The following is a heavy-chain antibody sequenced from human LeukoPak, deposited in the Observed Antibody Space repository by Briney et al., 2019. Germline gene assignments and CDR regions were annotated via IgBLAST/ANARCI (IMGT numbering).Heavy chain of an antibody. CDR3: AKDPLYSVAGPPRYYGMDV. V-gene: IGHV3-30*02. J-gene: IGHJ6*02. CDR2: IWYDGSNK. Sequence: GGSLRLSCAASGFTFSSYGMHWVRQAPGKGLEWVAFIWYDGSNKYYADSVKGRFTISRDNSKNTLYLQMNSLRAEDTAVYYCAKDPLYSVAGPPRYYGMDVWGQGTTVTVSS. CDR1: GFTFSSYG. D-gene: IGHD6-19*01.